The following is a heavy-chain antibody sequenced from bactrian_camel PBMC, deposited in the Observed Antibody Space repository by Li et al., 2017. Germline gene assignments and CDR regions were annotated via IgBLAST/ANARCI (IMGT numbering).Heavy chain of an antibody. CDR2: IATGSGNA. V-gene: IGHV3S1*01. Sequence: HVQLVESGGGSVQAGGSLRLSCAASGYTYNRNCMAWFRQAPGKEREGDARIATGSGNAYYADSVKGRFTISQDNTNNTVNLMMSSLKPEDTAMYYCAANFGPYCSGPYLARRANFLGQGTQVTVS. D-gene: IGHD2*01. CDR1: GYTYNRNC. J-gene: IGHJ4*01.